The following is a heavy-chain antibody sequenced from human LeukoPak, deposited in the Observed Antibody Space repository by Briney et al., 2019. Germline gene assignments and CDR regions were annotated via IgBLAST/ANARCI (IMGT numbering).Heavy chain of an antibody. CDR2: INHSGST. CDR3: ARRANYYYDSSGYYRHRKYYFDY. V-gene: IGHV4-34*01. D-gene: IGHD3-22*01. Sequence: SETLSLTCAVYGGSFSGYYWSWIRQPPGKGLEWIGEINHSGSTNYNPSLKSRVTISVDTSKNQFSLKLSSVTAAGTAVYYCARRANYYYDSSGYYRHRKYYFDYWGQGTLVTVSS. J-gene: IGHJ4*02. CDR1: GGSFSGYY.